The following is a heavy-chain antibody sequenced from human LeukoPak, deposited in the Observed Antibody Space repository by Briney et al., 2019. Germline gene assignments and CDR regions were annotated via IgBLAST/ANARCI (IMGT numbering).Heavy chain of an antibody. J-gene: IGHJ4*02. V-gene: IGHV1-2*02. CDR3: ASERWKAAGTGIDY. D-gene: IGHD6-13*01. CDR1: GYTFTGYY. CDR2: INPNSGGT. Sequence: GAPVKVSCKASGYTFTGYYMHWVRQAPGQGLEWMGWINPNSGGTNYAQKFQGRVTMTRDTSTSTAYMELSRLRSDDTAVYYCASERWKAAGTGIDYWGQGTLVTVSS.